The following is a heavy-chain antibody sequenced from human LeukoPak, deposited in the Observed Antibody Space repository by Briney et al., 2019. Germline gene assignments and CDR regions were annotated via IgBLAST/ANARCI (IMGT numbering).Heavy chain of an antibody. CDR3: ARDAQWELRAFDV. J-gene: IGHJ3*01. Sequence: VKVSCKTIGGRFKSYGFSWVRQAPGQGLEWMGGIIPVFDRPNYAQKFEGRVTITADKSTNTTYMEITSLTSDDTAVYYCARDAQWELRAFDVWGRGTMVIVSS. V-gene: IGHV1-69*06. CDR1: GGRFKSYG. CDR2: IIPVFDRP. D-gene: IGHD4-23*01.